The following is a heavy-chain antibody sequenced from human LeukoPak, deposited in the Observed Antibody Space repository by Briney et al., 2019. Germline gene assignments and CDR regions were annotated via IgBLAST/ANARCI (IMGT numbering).Heavy chain of an antibody. V-gene: IGHV1-3*01. Sequence: ASVKVSCKASGYTFTSYAMHWVRQAPGQRLEWMGWINAGNGNTKYSQKFQGRVTITRDTPASTAYMELSSLRSEDTAVYYRARARIAVAGTFDYWGQGTLVTVSS. CDR2: INAGNGNT. J-gene: IGHJ4*02. CDR3: ARARIAVAGTFDY. CDR1: GYTFTSYA. D-gene: IGHD6-19*01.